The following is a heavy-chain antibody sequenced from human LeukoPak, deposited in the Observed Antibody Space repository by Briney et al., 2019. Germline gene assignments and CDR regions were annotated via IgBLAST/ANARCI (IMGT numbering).Heavy chain of an antibody. CDR1: GFTFSNYE. V-gene: IGHV3-48*03. CDR3: ARRAGAYSHPYDY. D-gene: IGHD4/OR15-4a*01. CDR2: ISDSGSFI. Sequence: GGSLRLSCATSGFTFSNYEMTWVRQAPGKGLEWISYISDSGSFIDYADSVKGRFTISRDNSKNTLYLQMNSLRAEDTAVYYCARRAGAYSHPYDYWGQGTLVTVSS. J-gene: IGHJ4*02.